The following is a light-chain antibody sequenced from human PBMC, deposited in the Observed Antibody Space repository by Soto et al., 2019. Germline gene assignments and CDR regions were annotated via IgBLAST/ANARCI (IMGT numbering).Light chain of an antibody. J-gene: IGLJ3*02. Sequence: QSALTQPPSVSAAPGQKVTISCSGSSSNIGESFVSWYQHIPGTAPKLVIHDTSGRPSGIPDRFSGSKSGTSAILGITGLQTGDEATYYCWTWDSSLSAGVFGGGTKLTVL. V-gene: IGLV1-51*01. CDR2: DTS. CDR3: WTWDSSLSAGV. CDR1: SSNIGESF.